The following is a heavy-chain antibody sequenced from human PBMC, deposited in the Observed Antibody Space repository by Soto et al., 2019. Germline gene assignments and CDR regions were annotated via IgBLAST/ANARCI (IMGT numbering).Heavy chain of an antibody. CDR2: IYPGDSDT. D-gene: IGHD6-25*01. CDR1: GYSFTSYW. J-gene: IGHJ6*02. V-gene: IGHV5-51*01. Sequence: GESLKISCKGSGYSFTSYWIGWVRQMPGKGLEWMGIIYPGDSDTRYSPSFQGQVTISADKSISTAYLQWSSLEASDTAMYYCARLYYSSEINSYYYGTDVLGQGTTVTVSS. CDR3: ARLYYSSEINSYYYGTDV.